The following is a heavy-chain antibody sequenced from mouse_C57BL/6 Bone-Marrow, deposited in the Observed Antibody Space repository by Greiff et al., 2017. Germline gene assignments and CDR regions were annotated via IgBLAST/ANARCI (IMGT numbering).Heavy chain of an antibody. J-gene: IGHJ4*01. CDR2: ISDGGSYT. Sequence: EVMLVESGGGLVKPGGSLKLSCAASGFTFSSYAMSWVRQTPEKRLEWVATISDGGSYTYYPDNVKGRFTISRDNAKNNLYLQMSHLKSEDTAMYYGARWYDYDYAMDYWGQGTSVTVSS. CDR3: ARWYDYDYAMDY. CDR1: GFTFSSYA. D-gene: IGHD2-4*01. V-gene: IGHV5-4*03.